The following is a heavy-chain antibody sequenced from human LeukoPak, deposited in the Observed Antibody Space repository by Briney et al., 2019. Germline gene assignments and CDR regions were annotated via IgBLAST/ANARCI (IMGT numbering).Heavy chain of an antibody. CDR2: IYYSGST. D-gene: IGHD3-3*01. CDR3: ARVRLAFWFDP. J-gene: IGHJ5*02. CDR1: GGSISSYY. V-gene: IGHV4-59*12. Sequence: SETLSLTCTVSGGSISSYYWSWIRQPPGKGLEWIGYIYYSGSTNYNPSLKSRVTISVDTSKNQFSLKLSSVTAADTAVYYCARVRLAFWFDPWGQGTLVTVSS.